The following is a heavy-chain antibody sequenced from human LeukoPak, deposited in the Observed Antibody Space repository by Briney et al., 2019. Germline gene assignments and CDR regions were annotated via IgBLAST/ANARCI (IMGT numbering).Heavy chain of an antibody. D-gene: IGHD3-22*01. Sequence: GGSLRLSCAASGFTFSSYAMHWVRQAPGKGLEWVANIRRDGSETHYVDSVMGRFTISRDNAKNSLYLQMNSLRAEDTAVYYCARDDTHYGSSGSFYDAFDIWGQGTMVTVSS. CDR1: GFTFSSYA. CDR2: IRRDGSET. V-gene: IGHV3-7*01. J-gene: IGHJ3*02. CDR3: ARDDTHYGSSGSFYDAFDI.